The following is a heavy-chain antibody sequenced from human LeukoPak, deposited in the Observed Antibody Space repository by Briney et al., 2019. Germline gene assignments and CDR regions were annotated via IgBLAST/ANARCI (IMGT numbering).Heavy chain of an antibody. V-gene: IGHV3-23*01. CDR1: GFTFSSYA. D-gene: IGHD6-6*01. CDR2: LSGSGGSK. J-gene: IGHJ5*02. Sequence: GGSLRLSCAASGFTFSSYAMSWVRQAPGRGLEWVSALSGSGGSKYYADSVKGRFTISRDNSKNTLYLQMNSLRAEDTAVYYCAKMYSSSSWFDPWGQGTLVTVSS. CDR3: AKMYSSSSWFDP.